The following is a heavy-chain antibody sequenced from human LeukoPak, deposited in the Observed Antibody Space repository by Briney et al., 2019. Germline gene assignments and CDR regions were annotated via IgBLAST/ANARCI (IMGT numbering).Heavy chain of an antibody. CDR1: GLTFSSYG. J-gene: IGHJ4*02. V-gene: IGHV3-23*01. CDR3: GKSSGGDYLQYFDS. CDR2: ISGSETT. Sequence: GGSLRLSCAASGLTFSSYGLSRVRQAPGKGLEWVSGISGSETTYYADSVKGRFTISRDNSKNTLFLQMNSLRAEDTALYYCGKSSGGDYLQYFDSWGQGTLVTVSS. D-gene: IGHD2-21*02.